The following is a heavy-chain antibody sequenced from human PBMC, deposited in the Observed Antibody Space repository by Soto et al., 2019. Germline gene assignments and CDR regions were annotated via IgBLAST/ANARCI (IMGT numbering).Heavy chain of an antibody. CDR2: IWYDGSNK. CDR1: GFTFSSYG. CDR3: ARDEQLGRSRTLDY. J-gene: IGHJ4*02. V-gene: IGHV3-33*01. D-gene: IGHD6-6*01. Sequence: QVQLVESGGGVVQPGRSLRLSCAASGFTFSSYGMHWVRQAPGKGLEGVAVIWYDGSNKYYADSVKGRFTISRDNSKNTLYPQMNSLRAEDTAVYYCARDEQLGRSRTLDYWGQGTLVAVSS.